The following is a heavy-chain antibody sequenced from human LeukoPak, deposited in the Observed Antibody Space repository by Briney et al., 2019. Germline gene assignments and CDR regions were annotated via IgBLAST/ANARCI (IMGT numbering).Heavy chain of an antibody. CDR3: ARHNRNPGLVVGYFDY. D-gene: IGHD1-14*01. V-gene: IGHV4-38-2*01. Sequence: PSETLSLTCAVSGYSISRSYYWGWIRQPPGKGLEWIGSIYHSGSTHYTPSLNSRIIISVETSRNQFSLKLSSVTAADTAVYYCARHNRNPGLVVGYFDYWGQGTLVTVSS. CDR1: GYSISRSYY. CDR2: IYHSGST. J-gene: IGHJ4*02.